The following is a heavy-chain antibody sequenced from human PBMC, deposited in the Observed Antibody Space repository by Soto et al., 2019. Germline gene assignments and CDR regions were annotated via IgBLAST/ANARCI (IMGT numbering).Heavy chain of an antibody. CDR2: IGPTGANT. V-gene: IGHV3-23*01. CDR3: VSWVSAQCDY. D-gene: IGHD3-16*01. Sequence: GGSLRLSCAASGITFRRHSMSWVRQAPGTGLEWVSTIGPTGANTHYADSVKGRFTISRDNSRNTLDLQMNSLRAGDTALYYCVSWVSAQCDYWGQGTPVTVSS. J-gene: IGHJ4*02. CDR1: GITFRRHS.